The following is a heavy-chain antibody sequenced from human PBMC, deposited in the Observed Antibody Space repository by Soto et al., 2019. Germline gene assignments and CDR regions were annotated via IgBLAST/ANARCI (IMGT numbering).Heavy chain of an antibody. V-gene: IGHV3-15*07. CDR3: TTDLYSTLIVVRVDY. CDR2: IKSKTDGGTT. Sequence: GWSLRLSCAASGFTFSNAWINWVRQAPGKGLEWVGLIKSKTDGGTTDFAAPVKGRFAISRDDSKNMVHLQMNSLKTEDTGIYYFTTDLYSTLIVVRVDYWGHVRLVTVSS. J-gene: IGHJ4*01. CDR1: GFTFSNAW. D-gene: IGHD3-22*01.